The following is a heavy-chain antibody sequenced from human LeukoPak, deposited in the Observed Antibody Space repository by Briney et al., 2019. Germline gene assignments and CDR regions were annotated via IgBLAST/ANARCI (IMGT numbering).Heavy chain of an antibody. V-gene: IGHV1-69*01. Sequence: MASGVSFRTGTISWLRQAPGHGLEWMGGIIPIFGTAKYTQKFQGRVTSTPDESTKAAYKELSSLRSEVTNFNYWGRSVTFGVVNQLTYYFDYWGQGTLVTVSS. CDR3: GRSVTFGVVNQLTYYFDY. D-gene: IGHD3-3*01. J-gene: IGHJ4*02. CDR1: GVSFRTGT. CDR2: IIPIFGTA.